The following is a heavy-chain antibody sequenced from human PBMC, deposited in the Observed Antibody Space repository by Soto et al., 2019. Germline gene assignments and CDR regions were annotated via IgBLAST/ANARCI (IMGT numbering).Heavy chain of an antibody. D-gene: IGHD3-10*01. CDR2: ISGSGGST. V-gene: IGHV3-23*01. CDR1: GFTFSSYA. J-gene: IGHJ4*02. Sequence: EVQLLESGGGLVQPGGSLRLSCAASGFTFSSYAMSWVRQAPGKGLEWVSAISGSGGSTYYADSVKGRFTISRDNSKNTLYLQMNSLRAEDTAVYYCAKTDLLLWFGELLFFDYWGQGTLVTVSS. CDR3: AKTDLLLWFGELLFFDY.